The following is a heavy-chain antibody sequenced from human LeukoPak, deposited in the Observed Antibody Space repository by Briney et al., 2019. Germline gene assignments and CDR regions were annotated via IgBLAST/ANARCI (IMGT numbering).Heavy chain of an antibody. CDR3: ARSGMAVAATPWD. J-gene: IGHJ4*02. Sequence: GGSLTLSCAASGFTFSSYAMTWVRQAPGKGLEWLAHIKQDGSEKYYVDSVKGRFTISRDNAKNSLYLHVSSLRVDDTALYYCARSGMAVAATPWDWGQGTLVTVSS. CDR1: GFTFSSYA. CDR2: IKQDGSEK. D-gene: IGHD6-19*01. V-gene: IGHV3-7*05.